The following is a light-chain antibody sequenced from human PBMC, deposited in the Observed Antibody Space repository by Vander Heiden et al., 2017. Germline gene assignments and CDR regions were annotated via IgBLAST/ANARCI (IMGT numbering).Light chain of an antibody. J-gene: IGLJ1*01. Sequence: SALTQPASVPGSPGPSSTISCTETSRGVDGYNYVSWYQQQPGKAPELMIYDVSNRPSGVSNRFSGSKSGNTASLTISGLQAEDEADYYCSSYTSSSTRVFGTGTKVTVL. CDR3: SSYTSSSTRV. CDR2: DVS. V-gene: IGLV2-14*01. CDR1: SRGVDGYNY.